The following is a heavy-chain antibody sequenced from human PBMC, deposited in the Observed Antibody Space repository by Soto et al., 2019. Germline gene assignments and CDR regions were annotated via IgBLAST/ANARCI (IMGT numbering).Heavy chain of an antibody. CDR3: ARRSPYSSSSGPAFDY. D-gene: IGHD6-6*01. CDR1: GYAYTSYP. Sequence: GASVNVSCQASGYAYTSYPMHWVSQAPGQRLEWMGWINAGNGNTKYSQKFQGRVTITRDTSASTAYMELSSLRSEDTAVYYCARRSPYSSSSGPAFDYWGQGTLVTVSS. J-gene: IGHJ4*02. CDR2: INAGNGNT. V-gene: IGHV1-3*01.